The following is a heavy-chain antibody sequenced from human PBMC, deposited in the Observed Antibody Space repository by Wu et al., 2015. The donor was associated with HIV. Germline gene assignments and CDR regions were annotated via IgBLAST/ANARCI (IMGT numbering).Heavy chain of an antibody. V-gene: IGHV1-8*01. D-gene: IGHD6-13*01. CDR3: ARDIHNSSSWYYFDY. CDR2: MNPNSGNT. J-gene: IGHJ4*02. Sequence: QVQLVQSGAEVKKPGASVKVSCKASGYTFTSYDINWVRQATGQGLEWMGWMNPNSGNTGYARKFKGRVTMTRNTSISTAYMELSSLRSEDTAVYYCARDIHNSSSWYYFDYWGQGTLVTVSS. CDR1: GYTFTSYD.